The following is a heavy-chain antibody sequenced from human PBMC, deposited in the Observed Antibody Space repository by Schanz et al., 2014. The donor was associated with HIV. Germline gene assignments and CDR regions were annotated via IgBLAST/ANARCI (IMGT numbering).Heavy chain of an antibody. J-gene: IGHJ4*02. V-gene: IGHV4-30-4*08. CDR1: GDSISSGGYY. CDR2: INQSGST. D-gene: IGHD6-13*01. Sequence: QVQLQESGPGLVKPSQTLSLTCTVSGDSISSGGYYWTWIRQPPGKGLEWIGEINQSGSTNYSPPLKSRVTISLDTPKKQFSRMLSSVTAADTAVYFCARGRRSSSWSPATSHFDYWGQGTLVTVSS. CDR3: ARGRRSSSWSPATSHFDY.